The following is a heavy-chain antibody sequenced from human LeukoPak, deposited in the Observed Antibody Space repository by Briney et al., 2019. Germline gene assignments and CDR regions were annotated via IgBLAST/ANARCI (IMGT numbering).Heavy chain of an antibody. Sequence: SETLSLTCTVSGDSISYHYWSWIRQPARKGLEWIGRIYSSASANYNPSLKSRVTMSLDTSKNQFSLNLTSVTAADTAVYYCARVLFTEEDAFDIWGQGTMVTVSS. J-gene: IGHJ3*02. CDR3: ARVLFTEEDAFDI. CDR1: GDSISYHY. V-gene: IGHV4-4*07. CDR2: IYSSASA.